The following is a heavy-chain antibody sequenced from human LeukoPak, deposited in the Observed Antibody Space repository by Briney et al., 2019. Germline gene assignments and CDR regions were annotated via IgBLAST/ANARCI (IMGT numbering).Heavy chain of an antibody. J-gene: IGHJ4*02. V-gene: IGHV1-24*01. Sequence: ASVKVSCKVSGYTLTELSMHWVRQAPGKGLDWMGGFDPEDGETIYAQKFQGRVTMTEDTSTDTAYMELSSLRSEDTAVYYCVKDLDGGTYAFDFWGQGTLVTVSS. CDR1: GYTLTELS. CDR2: FDPEDGET. D-gene: IGHD1-1*01. CDR3: VKDLDGGTYAFDF.